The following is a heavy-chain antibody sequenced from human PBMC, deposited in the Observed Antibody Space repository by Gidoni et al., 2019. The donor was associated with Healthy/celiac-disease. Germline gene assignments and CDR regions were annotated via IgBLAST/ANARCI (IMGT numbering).Heavy chain of an antibody. D-gene: IGHD5-12*01. CDR3: AKGGGYSGYDDTSYYYYYGMDV. V-gene: IGHV3-43D*04. J-gene: IGHJ6*02. CDR1: GFTFDDYA. CDR2: ISWDGGST. Sequence: EMQLVESGGVVVQPGGSLRLSCAASGFTFDDYAMHWVRQAPGKGLEWVSLISWDGGSTYYADSVKGRFTISRDNSKNSLDLQMNSLRAEDTALYYCAKGGGYSGYDDTSYYYYYGMDVWGQGTTVTVSS.